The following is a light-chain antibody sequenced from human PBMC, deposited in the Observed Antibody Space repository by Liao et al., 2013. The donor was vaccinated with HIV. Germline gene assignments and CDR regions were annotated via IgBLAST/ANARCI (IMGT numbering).Light chain of an antibody. CDR2: EDT. Sequence: SYELNQPPSVSVSPGQTASVTCSGDKLGDKYVSWYQQRPGQSPVLVIYEDTKRPSGIPQRFSGSNSGNTATLTISGTQAMDEADYFCQTWDVTTGAVLFGGGTELTVL. CDR3: QTWDVTTGAVL. V-gene: IGLV3-1*01. J-gene: IGLJ2*01. CDR1: KLGDKY.